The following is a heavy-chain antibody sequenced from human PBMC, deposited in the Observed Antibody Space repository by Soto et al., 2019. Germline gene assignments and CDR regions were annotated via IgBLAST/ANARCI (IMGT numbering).Heavy chain of an antibody. CDR2: IYYSGST. CDR3: ARLGSTDYYYYMDV. D-gene: IGHD2-15*01. Sequence: SETLSLTCTVSGGSISSSSYYWGWIRQPPGKGLEWIGSIYYSGSTYYNPSLKSRVTISVDTSKNQFSLKLSSVTAADTAVYYCARLGSTDYYYYMDVWGKGTTVTVSS. J-gene: IGHJ6*03. V-gene: IGHV4-39*01. CDR1: GGSISSSSYY.